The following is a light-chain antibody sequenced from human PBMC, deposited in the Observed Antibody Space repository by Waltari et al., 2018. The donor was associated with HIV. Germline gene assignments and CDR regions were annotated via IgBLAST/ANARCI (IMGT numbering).Light chain of an antibody. J-gene: IGLJ2*01. Sequence: ESPGKTVTISCTRSSGSIASNYVQWYQQRPGSSPTTVIYEDNQRPSGVPDRFSGSIDSSSNSASLTISGLKTEDEADYYCQSYDSSNPVVFGGGTKLTVL. CDR2: EDN. CDR3: QSYDSSNPVV. V-gene: IGLV6-57*01. CDR1: SGSIASNY.